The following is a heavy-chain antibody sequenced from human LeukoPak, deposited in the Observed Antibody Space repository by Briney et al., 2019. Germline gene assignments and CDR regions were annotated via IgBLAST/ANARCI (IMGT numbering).Heavy chain of an antibody. V-gene: IGHV3-23*01. Sequence: PGGSLRLSCAASGFTFSSYAMSWVRQAPGKGLEWVSAISGSGGSTYYADSVKGRFTISRDNSKNTLYLQMNSLRAEDTAVYYCAREAAGITMIAQFSSDYWGQGTLVTVSS. J-gene: IGHJ4*02. CDR2: ISGSGGST. D-gene: IGHD3-22*01. CDR3: AREAAGITMIAQFSSDY. CDR1: GFTFSSYA.